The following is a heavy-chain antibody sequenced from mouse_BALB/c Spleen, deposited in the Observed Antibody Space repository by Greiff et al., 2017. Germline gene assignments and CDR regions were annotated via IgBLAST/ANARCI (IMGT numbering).Heavy chain of an antibody. Sequence: VQLQQPGAELVKPGASVKLSCKASGYTFTSYWMHWVKQRPGQGLEWIGEINPSNGRTNYNEKFKSKATLTVDKSSSTAYMQLSSLTSEDSAVYYCARSGSYYYAMDYWGQGTSVTVSS. V-gene: IGHV1S81*02. CDR1: GYTFTSYW. J-gene: IGHJ4*01. D-gene: IGHD3-1*01. CDR3: ARSGSYYYAMDY. CDR2: INPSNGRT.